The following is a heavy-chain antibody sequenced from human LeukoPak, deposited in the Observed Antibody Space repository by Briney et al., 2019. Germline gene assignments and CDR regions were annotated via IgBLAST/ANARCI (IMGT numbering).Heavy chain of an antibody. Sequence: GGSLRLSCAASGFTFSSYAMHWVRQAPGKGLEWVAVISYDESNKYYADSVKGRFTISRDNSKNTLYLQMNSLRAEDTAVYYCARGNWFDPWGQGTLVTVSS. CDR2: ISYDESNK. CDR3: ARGNWFDP. CDR1: GFTFSSYA. V-gene: IGHV3-30-3*01. J-gene: IGHJ5*02.